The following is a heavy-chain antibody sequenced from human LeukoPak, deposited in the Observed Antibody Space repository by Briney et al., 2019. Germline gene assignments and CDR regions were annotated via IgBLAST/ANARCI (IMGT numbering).Heavy chain of an antibody. CDR3: AKGQYYYYMDV. J-gene: IGHJ6*03. CDR2: INSDGSST. V-gene: IGHV3-74*01. Sequence: GGSLRLSCAASGFTFSSYWMHWVRQAPGKGLVWVSRINSDGSSTSYADSVKGRFTISRDNSKNSLYLQMNSLRTEDTALYYCAKGQYYYYMDVWGKGTTVTISS. CDR1: GFTFSSYW.